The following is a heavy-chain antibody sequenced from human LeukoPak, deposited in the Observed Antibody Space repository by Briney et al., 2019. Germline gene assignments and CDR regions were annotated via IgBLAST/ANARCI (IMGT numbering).Heavy chain of an antibody. CDR1: GFTFSSYD. V-gene: IGHV3-23*01. D-gene: IGHD3-9*01. J-gene: IGHJ4*02. CDR2: ISGSGGST. Sequence: SGGSLRLSCAASGFTFSSYDMNWVRQAPGKGLEWVSAISGSGGSTYYADSVKGRFTISRDNSKNTLYLQMNSLRAEDTAVYYCAKDRNDILTGYGDYWGQGTLVTVSS. CDR3: AKDRNDILTGYGDY.